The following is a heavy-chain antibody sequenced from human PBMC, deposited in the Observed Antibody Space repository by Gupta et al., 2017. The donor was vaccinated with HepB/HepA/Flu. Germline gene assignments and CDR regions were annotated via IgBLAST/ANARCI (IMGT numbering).Heavy chain of an antibody. CDR2: ISSSGSTI. D-gene: IGHD6-19*01. CDR3: ARDWGIAVANDY. V-gene: IGHV3-48*03. Sequence: EVQLVESGGGLVQPGGSLRLSCAASGFTFSSYEMNWVRQAPGKGLEWVSYISSSGSTIYYADSVKGRFTISRDNAKNSLYLQMNSLRAEDTAVYYCARDWGIAVANDYWGQGTLVTVSS. CDR1: GFTFSSYE. J-gene: IGHJ4*02.